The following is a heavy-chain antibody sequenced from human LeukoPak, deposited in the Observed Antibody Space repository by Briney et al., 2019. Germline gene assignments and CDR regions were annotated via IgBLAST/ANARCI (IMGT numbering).Heavy chain of an antibody. V-gene: IGHV4-4*02. CDR3: ARTPLGDIVVVPAADLYYYYGMDV. J-gene: IGHJ6*02. CDR2: INHSGST. CDR1: GGSISSSNW. Sequence: SGTLSLTCAVSGGSISSSNWWSWVRQPPGKGLEWIGEINHSGSTNYNPSLKSRVTISVDTSKNQFSLKLSSVTAADTAVYYCARTPLGDIVVVPAADLYYYYGMDVWGQGTTVTVSS. D-gene: IGHD2-2*01.